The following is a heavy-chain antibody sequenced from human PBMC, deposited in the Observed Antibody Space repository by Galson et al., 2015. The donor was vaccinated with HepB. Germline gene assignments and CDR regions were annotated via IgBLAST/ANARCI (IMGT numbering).Heavy chain of an antibody. V-gene: IGHV1-58*01. CDR1: GFTFTSSA. CDR3: AAPRISWEVWYFDL. CDR2: IVVGSGNT. J-gene: IGHJ2*01. Sequence: SVKVSCKASGFTFTSSAVQWVRQARGQRLEWIGWIVVGSGNTNYAQKFQERVTITRDMSTSTAYMELSSLRSEDTAVYYCAAPRISWEVWYFDLWGRGTLVTVSS. D-gene: IGHD1-26*01.